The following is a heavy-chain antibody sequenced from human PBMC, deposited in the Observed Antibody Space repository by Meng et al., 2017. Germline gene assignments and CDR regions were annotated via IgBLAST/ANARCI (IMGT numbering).Heavy chain of an antibody. J-gene: IGHJ3*02. Sequence: GGSLRLSCAASGFTFSSYDMHWVRQATGKGLEWVSAIGTAGDTYYPGSVKGRFTISRENAKNSLYLQMNSLRAGDTAVYYCARGTYYYDSSGYYEPLAFDIWGQGTTVTVSS. D-gene: IGHD3-22*01. V-gene: IGHV3-13*01. CDR2: IGTAGDT. CDR1: GFTFSSYD. CDR3: ARGTYYYDSSGYYEPLAFDI.